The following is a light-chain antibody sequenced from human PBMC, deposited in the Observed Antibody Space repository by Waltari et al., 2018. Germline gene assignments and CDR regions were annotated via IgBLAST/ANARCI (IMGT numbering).Light chain of an antibody. Sequence: EIVLTQSPGTLSMSPRDRATLSCRASQSFGNNDLAWYQKKPGQAPRLLMYGASSRATGIPDRFSGSGSGTDFTLTISRLEPEDFAVYFCQYYGDSPFTFGPGTKVDLK. CDR2: GAS. CDR3: QYYGDSPFT. J-gene: IGKJ3*01. CDR1: QSFGNND. V-gene: IGKV3-20*01.